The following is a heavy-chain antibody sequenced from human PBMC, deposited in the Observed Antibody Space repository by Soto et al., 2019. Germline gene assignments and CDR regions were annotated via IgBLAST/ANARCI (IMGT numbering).Heavy chain of an antibody. D-gene: IGHD6-6*01. CDR1: GFTFSSYA. J-gene: IGHJ5*02. V-gene: IGHV3-23*01. CDR2: ISGSGGST. CDR3: ATSSLSIAAPVELFDP. Sequence: GGSLRLSCAASGFTFSSYAMSWVRQAPGKGLEWVSAISGSGGSTYYADSVKGRFTISRDNSKNTLYLQMNSLRAEDTAVYYCATSSLSIAAPVELFDPCGQGTLVTVSS.